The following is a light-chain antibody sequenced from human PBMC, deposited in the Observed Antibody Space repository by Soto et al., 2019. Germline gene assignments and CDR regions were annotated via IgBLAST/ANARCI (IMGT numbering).Light chain of an antibody. Sequence: QSALTQPASVAGSPGQSVTSSCTGPRSDIGDSNFISWYQQSPGKAPRLLIYEVNNRPSGVSRRFSGSKAGNTASLTISGLLEDDEADYFCASFRSGTILVFGSGTKVTVL. J-gene: IGLJ1*01. CDR3: ASFRSGTILV. V-gene: IGLV2-14*01. CDR2: EVN. CDR1: RSDIGDSNF.